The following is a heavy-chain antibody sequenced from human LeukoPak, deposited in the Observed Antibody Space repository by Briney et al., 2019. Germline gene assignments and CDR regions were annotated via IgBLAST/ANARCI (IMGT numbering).Heavy chain of an antibody. D-gene: IGHD2-15*01. CDR3: ARVEDSGGPNCGMDV. CDR1: GGSFSGYY. Sequence: SETLSLTCAVYGGSFSGYYWSWIRQPPGKGLEWIGEINHSGSTNYNPSLKSRVTISVDTSKNQFSLKLSSVTAADTAVYYCARVEDSGGPNCGMDVWGQGTTVTVSS. V-gene: IGHV4-34*01. CDR2: INHSGST. J-gene: IGHJ6*02.